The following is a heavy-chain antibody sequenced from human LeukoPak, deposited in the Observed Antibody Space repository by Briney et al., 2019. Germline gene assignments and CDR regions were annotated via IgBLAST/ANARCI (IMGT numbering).Heavy chain of an antibody. V-gene: IGHV4-31*03. CDR3: ARERTTIPYMDV. CDR1: GGSISSGGYY. D-gene: IGHD5-12*01. Sequence: KSSQTLSLTCTVSGGSISSGGYYWSWIRQHPGKGLEWIGYIYYSGSTYYNPSLKSRVTISVDTSKNQFSLKLSSVTAADTAVYYCARERTTIPYMDVWGKGTTVTVSS. CDR2: IYYSGST. J-gene: IGHJ6*03.